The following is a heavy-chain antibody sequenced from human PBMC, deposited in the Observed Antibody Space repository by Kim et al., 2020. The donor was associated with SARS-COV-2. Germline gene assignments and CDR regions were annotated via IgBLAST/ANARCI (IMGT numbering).Heavy chain of an antibody. D-gene: IGHD5-12*01. CDR3: AGGLRSQSDY. V-gene: IGHV4-34*01. CDR1: GGSFNSYY. Sequence: SETLSLTCAVYGGSFNSYYWSWLRQPPGKGLEWIGEINHYGHTNYNPSLKSRVTILVDTSKNQFSLNLRSVTAADKAVYYCAGGLRSQSDYWGQGTLVTV. J-gene: IGHJ4*02. CDR2: INHYGHT.